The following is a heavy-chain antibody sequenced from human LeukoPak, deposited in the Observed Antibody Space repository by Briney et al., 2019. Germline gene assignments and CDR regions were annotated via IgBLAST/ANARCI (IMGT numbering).Heavy chain of an antibody. CDR2: IYYSGST. Sequence: SETLSLTCTVSGGSITSYYWSWIRQPPGKGLVWIGYIYYSGSTNYNPSLKSRVTISVDTSKNQFSLKLRYVTAADTAVYYCARVTGYMVEDFFDYWGQGTLVTVSS. CDR1: GGSITSYY. V-gene: IGHV4-59*01. D-gene: IGHD3-9*01. CDR3: ARVTGYMVEDFFDY. J-gene: IGHJ4*02.